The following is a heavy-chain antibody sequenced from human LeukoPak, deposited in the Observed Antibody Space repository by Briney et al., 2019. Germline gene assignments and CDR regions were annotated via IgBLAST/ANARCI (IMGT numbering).Heavy chain of an antibody. CDR2: IYYSGST. Sequence: SETLSLTCTVSGGSISSGGYYWSWIRQHPGKSLEWIGYIYYSGSTYYNPSLKSRVTISVDTSKNQFSLKLSSVTAADTAVYYCARLFYDSSGYYPPDAFDIWGQGTMVTVSS. V-gene: IGHV4-31*03. D-gene: IGHD3-22*01. CDR1: GGSISSGGYY. CDR3: ARLFYDSSGYYPPDAFDI. J-gene: IGHJ3*02.